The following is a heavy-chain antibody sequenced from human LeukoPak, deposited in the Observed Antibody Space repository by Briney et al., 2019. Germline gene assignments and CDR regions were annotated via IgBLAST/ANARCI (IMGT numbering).Heavy chain of an antibody. Sequence: SETLSLTCTVSGGSISSYYWSWIRRPPGKGLEWIGNIYYSGSTNYNPSLKSRVTISVDTSKNQFSLKLSSVTAADTAVYYCARTATIAAAGTNRAFDYWGQGTLVTVSS. V-gene: IGHV4-59*01. D-gene: IGHD6-13*01. CDR3: ARTATIAAAGTNRAFDY. J-gene: IGHJ4*02. CDR1: GGSISSYY. CDR2: IYYSGST.